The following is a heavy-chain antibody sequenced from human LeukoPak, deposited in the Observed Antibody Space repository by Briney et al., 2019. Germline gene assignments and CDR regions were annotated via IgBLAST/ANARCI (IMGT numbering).Heavy chain of an antibody. Sequence: LRLSCAASGFTFSSYAMSWVRQAPGKGLEWVSTISGSGGSTYYADSVKGRFTISRDNSKNTLYLQMNSLRAEDTAVYYCAKGAYSGINTWFDPWGQGTLVTVSS. V-gene: IGHV3-23*01. J-gene: IGHJ5*02. CDR3: AKGAYSGINTWFDP. CDR2: ISGSGGST. D-gene: IGHD1-26*01. CDR1: GFTFSSYA.